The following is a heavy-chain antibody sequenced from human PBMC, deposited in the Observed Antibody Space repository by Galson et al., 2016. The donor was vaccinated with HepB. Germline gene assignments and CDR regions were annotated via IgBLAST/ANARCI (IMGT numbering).Heavy chain of an antibody. V-gene: IGHV3-30*18. Sequence: SLRLSCAASGFTFTNYGMHWVRQAPGTGLEWVAVISKDGNNTEYGDSVKGRFTISRDNSKNTVFLQMSSLRVEDTAVYYCAKGTRSFWFDPRGQGTLVTVSS. CDR1: GFTFTNYG. D-gene: IGHD2-2*01. CDR3: AKGTRSFWFDP. J-gene: IGHJ5*02. CDR2: ISKDGNNT.